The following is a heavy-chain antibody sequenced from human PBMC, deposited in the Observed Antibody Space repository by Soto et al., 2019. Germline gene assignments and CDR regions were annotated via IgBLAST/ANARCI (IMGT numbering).Heavy chain of an antibody. Sequence: QVQLQESGPGLVKPSETLSLTCTVSGGSVSSGSYYWSWIRQPPGKGLEWIGYIYYSGSTNYNPSLKSRVTISVDTSKNQFSLKLSSVTAADTAVYYCARGGARYYYYGMDVWGQGTTVTVSS. CDR2: IYYSGST. J-gene: IGHJ6*02. CDR3: ARGGARYYYYGMDV. D-gene: IGHD3-16*01. V-gene: IGHV4-61*01. CDR1: GGSVSSGSYY.